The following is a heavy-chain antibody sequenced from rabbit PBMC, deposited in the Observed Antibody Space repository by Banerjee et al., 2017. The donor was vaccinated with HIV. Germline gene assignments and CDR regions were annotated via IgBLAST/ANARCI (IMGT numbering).Heavy chain of an antibody. CDR3: ARDPFAVVGGGGYVL. D-gene: IGHD1-1*01. CDR1: GFSFSNKYV. Sequence: QEQLEESGGDLVKPEGSLTLTCTASGFSFSNKYVMCWVRQAPGKGLEWIACIYAGSSGSTSYASWAKGRFTITKTSSTTVDLKMTSLTAADTATYFCARDPFAVVGGGGYVLWGPGTLVTVS. CDR2: IYAGSSGST. V-gene: IGHV1S45*01. J-gene: IGHJ4*01.